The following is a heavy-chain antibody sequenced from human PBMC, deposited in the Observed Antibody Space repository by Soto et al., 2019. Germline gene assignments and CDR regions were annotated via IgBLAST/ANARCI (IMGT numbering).Heavy chain of an antibody. CDR1: GGSISSYH. CDR3: ARDKITGLFDY. D-gene: IGHD2-8*02. Sequence: SATLSLTCTVSGGSISSYHWSWIRQPPGKGLEWIGYIYYSGSTNYNPSLKSRVTISVDTSKNQFSLKLSSLTAADTAVYYCARDKITGLFDYWGQGTLVTVSS. V-gene: IGHV4-59*01. J-gene: IGHJ4*02. CDR2: IYYSGST.